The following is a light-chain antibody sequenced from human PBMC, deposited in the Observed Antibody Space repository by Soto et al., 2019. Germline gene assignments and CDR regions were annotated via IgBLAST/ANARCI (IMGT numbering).Light chain of an antibody. J-gene: IGKJ1*01. Sequence: DIQMTQSPSSLSASVGDRVTITCRASQSNSSYLNWYQQKPGKAPKLLIYAASRLQRGVPSRFSGSGSGTDFSLTISSLQPEDFASYYCQQSYRTPPTFGQGTKVEIK. CDR3: QQSYRTPPT. CDR1: QSNSSY. CDR2: AAS. V-gene: IGKV1-39*01.